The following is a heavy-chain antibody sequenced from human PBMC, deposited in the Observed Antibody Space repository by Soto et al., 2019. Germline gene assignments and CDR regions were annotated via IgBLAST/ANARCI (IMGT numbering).Heavy chain of an antibody. CDR3: ARALSYSNYEFDY. D-gene: IGHD4-4*01. CDR1: GYTFTSYD. V-gene: IGHV1-8*01. J-gene: IGHJ4*02. CDR2: MNPNSGNT. Sequence: QVQLVQCGAEVKKPGASVKVSCKASGYTFTSYDINWVRQATGQGLEWMGWMNPNSGNTGYAQKFQGRVTMTRNTSISTAYMELGSLRSEDTAVYYCARALSYSNYEFDYWGQGTLVTVSS.